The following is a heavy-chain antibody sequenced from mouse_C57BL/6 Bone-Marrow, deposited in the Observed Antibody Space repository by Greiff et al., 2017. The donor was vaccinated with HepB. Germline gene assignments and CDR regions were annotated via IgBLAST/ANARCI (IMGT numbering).Heavy chain of an antibody. CDR2: INPSSGYT. V-gene: IGHV1-7*01. J-gene: IGHJ2*01. CDR3: ERWGVLRALYFDY. D-gene: IGHD1-1*01. Sequence: QVQLQQSGAELAKPGASVKLSCKASGYTFTSYWMHWVKQRPGQGLEWIGYINPSSGYTKYNQKFKDKATLTADKSSSTAYMQLSSLTYEDSAVYYCERWGVLRALYFDYWGQGTTLTVSS. CDR1: GYTFTSYW.